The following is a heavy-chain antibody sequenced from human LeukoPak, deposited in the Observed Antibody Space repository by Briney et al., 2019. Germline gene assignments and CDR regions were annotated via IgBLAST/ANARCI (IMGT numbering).Heavy chain of an antibody. CDR2: ISWNSGSI. D-gene: IGHD2-15*01. CDR1: GFTFDDYA. V-gene: IGHV3-9*01. CDR3: AKDISMVGDYYGMDV. Sequence: PGRSLRLSCAASGFTFDDYAMHWVRQAPGKGLEWVSGISWNSGSIGYADSVKGRFTISRDNAKNSLYLQMNSLRAEDTALYYCAKDISMVGDYYGMDVWGQGTTVTVSS. J-gene: IGHJ6*02.